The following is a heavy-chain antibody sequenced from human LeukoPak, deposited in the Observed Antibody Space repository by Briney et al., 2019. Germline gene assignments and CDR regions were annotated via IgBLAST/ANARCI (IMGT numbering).Heavy chain of an antibody. CDR1: GFTFSSYS. J-gene: IGHJ5*02. Sequence: PGGSLRLSCAASGFTFSSYSMNWVRQAPGKRLEWVSSISSSSSHIYYADSVKGRFTISRDNAKNSLYLQMNSLRAEDTAVYYCARGSPAAIPWGQGTLVTVSS. CDR3: ARGSPAAIP. CDR2: ISSSSSHI. D-gene: IGHD2-2*01. V-gene: IGHV3-21*01.